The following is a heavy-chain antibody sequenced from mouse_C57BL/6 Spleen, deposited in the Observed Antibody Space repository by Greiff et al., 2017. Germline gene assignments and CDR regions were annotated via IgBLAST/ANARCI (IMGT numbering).Heavy chain of an antibody. J-gene: IGHJ4*01. CDR3: ARGGYYEGMDY. CDR1: GYTFTDYN. Sequence: EVQLQQSGPGLVKPGASVKIPCKASGYTFTDYNMDWVKQSHGKSLEWIGDISPNNGGTIYNQKFKGKATLTVAKSASTAYMELRSLTSEDTAVYYCARGGYYEGMDYWGQGTSVTVS. CDR2: ISPNNGGT. V-gene: IGHV1-18*01. D-gene: IGHD2-3*01.